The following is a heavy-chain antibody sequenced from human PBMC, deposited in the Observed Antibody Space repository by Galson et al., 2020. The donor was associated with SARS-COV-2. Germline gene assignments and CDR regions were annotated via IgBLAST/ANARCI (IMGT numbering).Heavy chain of an antibody. CDR1: GYTFTTYD. CDR2: MNPNSDNT. D-gene: IGHD2-2*01. Sequence: ASVKVSCKASGYTFTTYDINWVRQATGQGLEWLGYMNPNSDNTAYAQKFQGRVTVTRNTSIRTAYMELSSLRSEDTAVYYCERGLPVGGMVVWGQGTTVIVSS. V-gene: IGHV1-8*02. CDR3: ERGLPVGGMVV. J-gene: IGHJ6*02.